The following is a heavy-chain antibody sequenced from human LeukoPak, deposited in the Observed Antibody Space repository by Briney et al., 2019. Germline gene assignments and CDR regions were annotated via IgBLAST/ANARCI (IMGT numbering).Heavy chain of an antibody. D-gene: IGHD2-15*01. CDR1: GYSFTTYW. Sequence: GESLKISCKGSGYSFTTYWIGWVRQMPGKGLEWMGIIYPGDSDTRYSPSFQGQVTISADKSISTAYLQWSSLKASDGAIYYCTRHRYCSLGNCYSDYWGQGTLVTVSS. CDR2: IYPGDSDT. J-gene: IGHJ4*02. V-gene: IGHV5-51*01. CDR3: TRHRYCSLGNCYSDY.